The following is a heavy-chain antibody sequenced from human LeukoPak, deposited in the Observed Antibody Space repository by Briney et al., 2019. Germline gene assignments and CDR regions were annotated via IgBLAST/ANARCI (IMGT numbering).Heavy chain of an antibody. Sequence: SVKVSCKASGGTFSSYAISWVRQAPGQGLEWMGRIIPILGIANYAQKFQGRVTITADKSTSAAYMELSSLRSEDTAVYYCASLLWFGESTFDYWGQGTLVTVSS. V-gene: IGHV1-69*04. CDR3: ASLLWFGESTFDY. J-gene: IGHJ4*02. CDR1: GGTFSSYA. CDR2: IIPILGIA. D-gene: IGHD3-10*01.